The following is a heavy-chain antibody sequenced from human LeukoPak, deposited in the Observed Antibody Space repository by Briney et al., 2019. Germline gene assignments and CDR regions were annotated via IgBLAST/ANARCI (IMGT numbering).Heavy chain of an antibody. V-gene: IGHV3-21*01. D-gene: IGHD6-13*01. CDR1: GFTFSSDS. Sequence: GGSLRLSCAASGFTFSSDSMNWVRQAPGKGLEWVSSISSSSSYIYYADSVKGRFTISRDNAKNSLYLQMNSLRAEDTAVYYCAREAYSSSWYDYWGQGTLLTVSS. J-gene: IGHJ4*02. CDR3: AREAYSSSWYDY. CDR2: ISSSSSYI.